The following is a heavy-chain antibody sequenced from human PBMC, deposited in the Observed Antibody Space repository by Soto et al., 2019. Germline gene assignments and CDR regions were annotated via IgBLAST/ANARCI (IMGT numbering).Heavy chain of an antibody. Sequence: SETLSLTCTVSGGSISSYYWSWIRQPPGKGLEWIGYIYYSGSTNYNPSLKSRVTISVDTSKNQFSLKLSSVTAADTAVYYCARELLQGYDGAFDIWGQGTMVTVSS. V-gene: IGHV4-59*01. CDR1: GGSISSYY. J-gene: IGHJ3*02. CDR3: ARELLQGYDGAFDI. D-gene: IGHD5-12*01. CDR2: IYYSGST.